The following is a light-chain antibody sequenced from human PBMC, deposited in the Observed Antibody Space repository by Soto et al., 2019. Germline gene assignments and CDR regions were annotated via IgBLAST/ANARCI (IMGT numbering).Light chain of an antibody. CDR2: EVG. Sequence: QSALTQPASVSGSPGQWITISCTGTSSDVGGYNYVSCYQQHPGKAPKLMIYEVGNRPSGVSNRFSGSKSGNTASLTISGLHADDEADYYCSSYTSSSTQVFGTGTKLTVL. J-gene: IGLJ1*01. CDR3: SSYTSSSTQV. CDR1: SSDVGGYNY. V-gene: IGLV2-14*01.